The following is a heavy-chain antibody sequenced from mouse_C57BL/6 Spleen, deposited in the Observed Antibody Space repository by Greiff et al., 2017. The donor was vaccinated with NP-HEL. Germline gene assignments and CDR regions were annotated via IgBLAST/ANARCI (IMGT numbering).Heavy chain of an antibody. J-gene: IGHJ2*01. CDR2: IYPGSGST. CDR1: GYTFTSYW. CDR3: ARGGSSGIFDY. V-gene: IGHV1-55*01. Sequence: QVQLQQPGAELVKPGASVKMSCKASGYTFTSYWITWVKQRPGQGLEWIGDIYPGSGSTNYNEKFKSKATLTVDTSSSTAYMPRSSLTSEDAAVYYCARGGSSGIFDYWGQGTTLTVSS. D-gene: IGHD3-2*02.